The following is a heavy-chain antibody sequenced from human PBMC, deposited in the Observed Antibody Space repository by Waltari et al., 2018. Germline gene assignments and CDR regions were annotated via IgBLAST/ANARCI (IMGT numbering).Heavy chain of an antibody. CDR3: ARRIAAAGYYYFDY. D-gene: IGHD6-13*01. CDR2: IDYSGST. CDR1: GGSISSSSYY. V-gene: IGHV4-39*01. Sequence: QLQLQESGPGLVKPSETLSLTCPVSGGSISSSSYYWGWISQPPGKGLEWIGSIDYSGSTYYNPSLKSRVTISVDTSKNQFSLKLSSVTAADTAVYYCARRIAAAGYYYFDYWGQGTLVTVSS. J-gene: IGHJ4*02.